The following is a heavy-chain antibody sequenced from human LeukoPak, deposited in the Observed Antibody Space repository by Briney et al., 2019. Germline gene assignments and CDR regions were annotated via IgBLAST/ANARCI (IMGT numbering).Heavy chain of an antibody. CDR2: INHNGNVN. CDR1: GFTFSGFS. J-gene: IGHJ6*02. CDR3: ARGGGLDV. V-gene: IGHV3-7*03. D-gene: IGHD3-16*01. Sequence: GGSLRLSCAASGFTFSGFSMSWVRQSPTKGLEWVASINHNGNVNYYVDSVKGRFTISRDNAKNSLYLQMSNLRAEDTAVYFCARGGGLDVWGQGATVTVSS.